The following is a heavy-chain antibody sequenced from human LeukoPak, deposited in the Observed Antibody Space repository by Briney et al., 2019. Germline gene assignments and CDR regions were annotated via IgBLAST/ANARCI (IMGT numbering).Heavy chain of an antibody. V-gene: IGHV3-11*01. CDR2: ISSSGSTI. D-gene: IGHD6-19*01. J-gene: IGHJ5*02. CDR1: GFTFSDYY. Sequence: PGGSLRLSRAASGFTFSDYYMSWIRQAPGKGLEWVSYISSSGSTIYYADSVKGRFTISRDNAKNSLYLQMNSLRAEDTAVYYCAREDGSGLYNWFDPWGQGTLVTVSS. CDR3: AREDGSGLYNWFDP.